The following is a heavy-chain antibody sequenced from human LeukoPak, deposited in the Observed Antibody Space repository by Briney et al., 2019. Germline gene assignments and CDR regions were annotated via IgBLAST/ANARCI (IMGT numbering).Heavy chain of an antibody. CDR3: ASPSPPSWYFHL. J-gene: IGHJ2*01. CDR2: IYYSGTT. Sequence: SETLSLTCTVSGGSISGNYWSWIRQLPGKGLEWIGYIYYSGTTNYNPSLKSRVTISVDTSKNQFSLNLKSVTAADTAVYYCASPSPPSWYFHLWGRGTLVTVSS. CDR1: GGSISGNY. V-gene: IGHV4-59*01.